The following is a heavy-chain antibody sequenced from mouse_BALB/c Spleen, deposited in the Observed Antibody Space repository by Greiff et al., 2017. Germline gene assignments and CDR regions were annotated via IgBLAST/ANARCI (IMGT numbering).Heavy chain of an antibody. V-gene: IGHV5-6-4*01. D-gene: IGHD1-1*01. J-gene: IGHJ4*01. CDR1: GFTFSSYT. CDR2: ISSGGSYT. CDR3: AKFITTRNYYAMDY. Sequence: DVMLVESGGGLVKPGGSLKLSCAASGFTFSSYTMSWVRQTPEKRLEWVATISSGGSYTYYPDSVKGRFTISRDNAKNTLYLQMSSLKSEDTAMYYCAKFITTRNYYAMDYWGQGTSVTVSS.